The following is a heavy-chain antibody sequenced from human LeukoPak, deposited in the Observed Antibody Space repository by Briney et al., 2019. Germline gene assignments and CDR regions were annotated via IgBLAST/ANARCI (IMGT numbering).Heavy chain of an antibody. Sequence: ASVKVSCKASGYTFTSYYMHWVRQAPGQGLEWMGIINPSGGSTSYAQKFQGRVTMTRDTSISTAYMELSRLRSDDTAVYYCARGARGWYDYWGQGTLVTVSS. CDR3: ARGARGWYDY. V-gene: IGHV1-46*01. CDR1: GYTFTSYY. CDR2: INPSGGST. J-gene: IGHJ4*02. D-gene: IGHD6-19*01.